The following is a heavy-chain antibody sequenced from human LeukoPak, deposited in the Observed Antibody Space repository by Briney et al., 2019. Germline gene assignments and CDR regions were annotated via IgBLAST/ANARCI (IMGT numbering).Heavy chain of an antibody. CDR1: GGSFSGYD. V-gene: IGHV4-34*01. Sequence: SETLSLTCAVYGGSFSGYDWSWIRQPPGKGLEWIGEINHSGSTNYNPSLKSRVTISVDTSKNQFSLKLSSVTAADTAVYYCVSEGGRSNWFDPWGQGTLVTVSS. D-gene: IGHD3-16*01. J-gene: IGHJ5*02. CDR3: VSEGGRSNWFDP. CDR2: INHSGST.